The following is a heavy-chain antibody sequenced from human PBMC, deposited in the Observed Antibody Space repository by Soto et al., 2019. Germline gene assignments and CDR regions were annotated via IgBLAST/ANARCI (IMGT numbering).Heavy chain of an antibody. CDR1: GGSISSSSYY. J-gene: IGHJ4*02. CDR2: IYYSGST. Sequence: PSETLSLTFTVSGGSISSSSYYWGWIRQPPGKGLEWIGSIYYSGSTYYNPSLKSRVTISVDTSKNQFSLKLSSVTAADTAVYNCAGSNTMVRGVIIGDYWGQGTLVTVSS. V-gene: IGHV4-39*01. CDR3: AGSNTMVRGVIIGDY. D-gene: IGHD3-10*01.